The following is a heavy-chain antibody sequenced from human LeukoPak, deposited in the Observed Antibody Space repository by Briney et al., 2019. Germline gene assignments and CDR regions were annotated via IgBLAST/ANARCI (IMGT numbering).Heavy chain of an antibody. D-gene: IGHD2-2*02. J-gene: IGHJ5*02. Sequence: PSQTLSLTCTVSGGSISSGSYYWSWLRQPAGKGLEWIGRIYHSGSTYYNPSLKSRVTISVDTSKNQFSLKLSSVTAADTAVYYCARGPALPYHLFDPGGQGTLVTVSS. CDR1: GGSISSGSYY. CDR3: ARGPALPYHLFDP. CDR2: IYHSGST. V-gene: IGHV4-61*02.